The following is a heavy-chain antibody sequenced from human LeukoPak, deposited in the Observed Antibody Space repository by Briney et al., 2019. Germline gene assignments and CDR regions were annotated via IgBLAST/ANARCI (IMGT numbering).Heavy chain of an antibody. CDR1: GFTFSTYA. CDR2: ITWNSGEI. Sequence: GGPLRLSCAASGFTFSTYAMHWVRQAPGKGLEWVSGITWNSGEIDYADSVKGRFTISRDSATKSVYLQMNSLTTEDTALYYCVKEENPYGSGFDAFDLWGQGTMVTVSS. D-gene: IGHD3-10*01. J-gene: IGHJ3*01. V-gene: IGHV3-9*01. CDR3: VKEENPYGSGFDAFDL.